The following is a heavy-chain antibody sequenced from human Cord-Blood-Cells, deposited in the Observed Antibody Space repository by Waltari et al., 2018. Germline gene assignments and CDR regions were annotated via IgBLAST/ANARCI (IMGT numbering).Heavy chain of an antibody. Sequence: QVQLQQWGAGLLKPSETLSLTCAVYGGSFSGYYWSWIRQHPGKGLEWIGEINHSGSTNYNPSLKSRVTISVDTSKNQFSLKLSSVTAADTAVYYCARGVGYCSSTSCPYFDYWGQGTLVTVSS. CDR1: GGSFSGYY. V-gene: IGHV4-34*01. J-gene: IGHJ4*02. D-gene: IGHD2-2*01. CDR3: ARGVGYCSSTSCPYFDY. CDR2: INHSGST.